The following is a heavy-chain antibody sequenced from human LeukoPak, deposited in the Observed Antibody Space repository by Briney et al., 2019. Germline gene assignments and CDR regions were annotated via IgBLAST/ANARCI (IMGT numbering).Heavy chain of an antibody. V-gene: IGHV4-59*01. CDR1: GGSISSYY. CDR2: IYYSGST. CDR3: ASFRGSYSAFDY. D-gene: IGHD1-26*01. J-gene: IGHJ4*02. Sequence: PSETLSLTCTVSGGSISSYYWSWIRQPPGKGLEWIGYIYYSGSTNYNPSLESRVTISVDTSKNQFSLKLSSVTAADTAVYYCASFRGSYSAFDYWGQGTLVTVSS.